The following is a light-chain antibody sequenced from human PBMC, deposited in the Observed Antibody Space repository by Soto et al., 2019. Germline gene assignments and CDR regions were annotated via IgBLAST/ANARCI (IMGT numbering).Light chain of an antibody. V-gene: IGKV3-11*01. CDR3: QQRSNWPPLT. CDR2: DAS. CDR1: QSVSSY. J-gene: IGKJ4*02. Sequence: EIVLTQSPATLSLSPGERATLSCRASQSVSSYLAWYQQKPGQAPRLLIYDASNRATGIPARFSCSGSGTDFTLTISSLVPEDFAVYYCQQRSNWPPLTFGGGTKVEIK.